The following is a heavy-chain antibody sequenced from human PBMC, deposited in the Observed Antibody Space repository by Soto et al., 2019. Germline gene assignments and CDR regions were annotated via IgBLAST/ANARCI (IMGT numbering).Heavy chain of an antibody. J-gene: IGHJ4*02. CDR2: LSGRVSRT. D-gene: IGHD1-20*01. CDR1: GFPFSSYA. CDR3: AKSSGLGLTGLLSPFDY. Sequence: EVQLLESGGGLVQPWGSLRLSCAASGFPFSSYAMNWFRQAPGKGMEWISALSGRVSRTYYADSVKGRFTVSRDNSKNTLYLQISSLRAEDTALYYCAKSSGLGLTGLLSPFDYWCQGTLVTVSS. V-gene: IGHV3-23*01.